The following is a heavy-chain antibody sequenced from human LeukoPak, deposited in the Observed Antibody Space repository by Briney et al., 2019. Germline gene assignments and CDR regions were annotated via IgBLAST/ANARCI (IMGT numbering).Heavy chain of an antibody. J-gene: IGHJ4*02. V-gene: IGHV6-1*01. D-gene: IGHD3-10*01. CDR2: TFYRSKWYG. CDR1: GDSVSSNRAT. Sequence: SQTLSLTCAISGDSVSSNRATWNWIRQSPSRGLEWLGRTFYRSKWYGEYAVSVKSRITINSDTSKNQFSLQLSSVTPEDTAIYYCARNAPTYFYGSGRHVFDSWGQGTLVSVSS. CDR3: ARNAPTYFYGSGRHVFDS.